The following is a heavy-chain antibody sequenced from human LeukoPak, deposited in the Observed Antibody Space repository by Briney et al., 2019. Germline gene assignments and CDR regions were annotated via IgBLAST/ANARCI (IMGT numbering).Heavy chain of an antibody. J-gene: IGHJ3*02. Sequence: SETLSLTCTVSGGSISSSSYYWGWIRQPPGKGLEWIGSIYYSGSTYYNPSLKSRVTISVDTSKNQFSLKLSSVTAADTAVYYCAREREGYYDSSGADAFDIWGQGTMVTVSS. CDR3: AREREGYYDSSGADAFDI. CDR1: GGSISSSSYY. CDR2: IYYSGST. D-gene: IGHD3-22*01. V-gene: IGHV4-39*02.